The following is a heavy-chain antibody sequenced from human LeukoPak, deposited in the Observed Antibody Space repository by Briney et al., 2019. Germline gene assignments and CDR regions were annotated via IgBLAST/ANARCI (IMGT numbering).Heavy chain of an antibody. V-gene: IGHV4-59*08. CDR1: GDSISSNY. D-gene: IGHD6-13*01. CDR3: ARAQYSSSPLYYGMDV. Sequence: SETLSLTCIVSGDSISSNYWSWIRQPPGKGLEWIGYIYYSGSTNYNPSLKSRVTISVDTSKNQFSLKLSSVTAADTAVYYCARAQYSSSPLYYGMDVWGQGTTVTVSS. CDR2: IYYSGST. J-gene: IGHJ6*02.